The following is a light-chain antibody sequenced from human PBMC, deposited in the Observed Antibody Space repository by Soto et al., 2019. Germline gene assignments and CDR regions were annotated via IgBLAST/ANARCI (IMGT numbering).Light chain of an antibody. V-gene: IGKV1-5*01. J-gene: IGKJ1*01. CDR2: DAS. CDR3: QQYNSYRA. CDR1: QSINIW. Sequence: DIHMTQSPSTLSASVGDRATITFRASQSINIWLAWYQQKAGKPPKLLIYDASTLESGVPSRFSGSGSRTEFTPTISRLHPDDFATYYCQQYNSYRACGQGTKVDIK.